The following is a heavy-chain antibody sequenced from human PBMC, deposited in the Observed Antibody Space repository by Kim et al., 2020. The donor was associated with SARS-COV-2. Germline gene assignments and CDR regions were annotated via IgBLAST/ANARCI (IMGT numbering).Heavy chain of an antibody. V-gene: IGHV4-34*01. CDR3: ARVGWLVNGMDV. Sequence: SETLSLTCAVYGGSFSGYYWSWIRQPPGKGLEWIGEINHSGSTNYNPSLKSRVTISVDTSKNQFSLKLSSVTAADTAVYYCARVGWLVNGMDVWGQGTTVTVSS. J-gene: IGHJ6*02. D-gene: IGHD6-19*01. CDR1: GGSFSGYY. CDR2: INHSGST.